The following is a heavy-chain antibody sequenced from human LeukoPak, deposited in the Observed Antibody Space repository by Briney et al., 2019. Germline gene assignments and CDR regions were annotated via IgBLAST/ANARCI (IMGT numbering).Heavy chain of an antibody. D-gene: IGHD3-10*01. CDR2: ISAYNGNT. V-gene: IGHV1-18*01. J-gene: IGHJ4*02. Sequence: ASVKVSCKASGYTFTSYGISWVRQAPGQGLEWMGWISAYNGNTNYAQKLQGRVTMTTDTSTSTAYMELRSLRSDDTAVCYCARDPWFGESLPYYFDYWGQGTLVTVSS. CDR1: GYTFTSYG. CDR3: ARDPWFGESLPYYFDY.